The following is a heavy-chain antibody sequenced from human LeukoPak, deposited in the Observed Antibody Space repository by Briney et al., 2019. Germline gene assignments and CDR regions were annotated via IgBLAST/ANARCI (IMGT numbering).Heavy chain of an antibody. Sequence: GGSLRLSCAASGLTFSSYAMSWVRQAPGKGLEWVSAISGSSGHTYYADSVKGRFAISRDNSKNTLYLQMNSLRAEDTAVYYCAKVGFSEMEWLLYSDHWGQGTLVTVSS. V-gene: IGHV3-23*01. J-gene: IGHJ4*02. CDR2: ISGSSGHT. D-gene: IGHD3-3*01. CDR3: AKVGFSEMEWLLYSDH. CDR1: GLTFSSYA.